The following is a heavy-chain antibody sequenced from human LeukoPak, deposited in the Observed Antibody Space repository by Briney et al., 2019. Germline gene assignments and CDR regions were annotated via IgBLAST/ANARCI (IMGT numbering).Heavy chain of an antibody. CDR3: ARDSGTFDY. J-gene: IGHJ4*02. Sequence: SETLSLTCAVSGGSISSGGYSWSWIRQPPGKGLEWIGYIYHSGSTYYNPSLKSRVTISVDRSKNQFSMKLSSVTAADTAVYYCARDSGTFDYWGQGTLVTVSS. CDR2: IYHSGST. D-gene: IGHD3-10*01. CDR1: GGSISSGGYS. V-gene: IGHV4-30-2*01.